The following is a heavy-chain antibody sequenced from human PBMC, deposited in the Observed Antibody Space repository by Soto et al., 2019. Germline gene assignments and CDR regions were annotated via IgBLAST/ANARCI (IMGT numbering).Heavy chain of an antibody. V-gene: IGHV1-18*01. Sequence: ASVKVSCKASGYTLTSYGISWVRQAPGQGLEWMGWISAYNGNTNYAQKLQGRVTMTTDTSTSTAYMELRSLRSDDTAVYYCARATVTHYYYYYMDVWGKGTTVTVSS. CDR2: ISAYNGNT. CDR1: GYTLTSYG. D-gene: IGHD4-4*01. CDR3: ARATVTHYYYYYMDV. J-gene: IGHJ6*03.